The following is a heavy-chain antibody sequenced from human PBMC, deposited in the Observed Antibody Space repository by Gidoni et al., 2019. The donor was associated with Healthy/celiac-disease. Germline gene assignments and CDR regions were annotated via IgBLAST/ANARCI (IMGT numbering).Heavy chain of an antibody. CDR1: GFTFSSYA. V-gene: IGHV3-23*01. CDR2: ISGSGGST. J-gene: IGHJ5*02. Sequence: EVQLLESGGGLVQPGGSLRLSCAASGFTFSSYAMSWVRQAPGKGLEWVSAISGSGGSTYYADSVKGRFTISRDNSKNTLYLQMNSLRAEDTAVYYCAKDRLLSIVVVPAAIHDWFDPWGQGTLVTVSS. D-gene: IGHD2-2*02. CDR3: AKDRLLSIVVVPAAIHDWFDP.